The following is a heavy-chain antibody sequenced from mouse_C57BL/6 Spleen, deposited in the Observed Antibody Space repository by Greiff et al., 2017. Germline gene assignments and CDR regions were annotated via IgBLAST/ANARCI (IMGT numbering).Heavy chain of an antibody. Sequence: QVQLQQPGAELVKPGASVKLSCKASGYTFTRYWMQWVKQRPGQGLEWIGEIDPSDSYTNYNQKFKGKATLTVDTSSSTAYMQLSSLTSEDSAVYYCARGLVDYWGQGTTLTVSS. V-gene: IGHV1-50*01. CDR3: ARGLVDY. D-gene: IGHD4-1*01. CDR2: IDPSDSYT. CDR1: GYTFTRYW. J-gene: IGHJ2*01.